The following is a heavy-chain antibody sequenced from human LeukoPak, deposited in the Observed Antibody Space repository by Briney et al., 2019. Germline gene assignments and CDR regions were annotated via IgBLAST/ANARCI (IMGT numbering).Heavy chain of an antibody. V-gene: IGHV4-61*01. CDR3: ARGSPMVRGVIYYYYYMDV. CDR1: GYSISSGYY. D-gene: IGHD3-10*01. CDR2: IYYSGST. J-gene: IGHJ6*03. Sequence: SETLSLTCTVSGYSISSGYYWSWIRQPPGQGLEWIGYIYYSGSTNYNPSLKSRVTISVDTSKNQFSLKLSSVTAADTAVYYCARGSPMVRGVIYYYYYMDVWGKGTTVTISS.